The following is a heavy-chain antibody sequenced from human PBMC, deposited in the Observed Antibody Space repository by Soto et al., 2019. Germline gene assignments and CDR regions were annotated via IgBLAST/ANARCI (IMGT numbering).Heavy chain of an antibody. CDR3: ARHYCGGGSCQYFDY. CDR2: IYHSGST. CDR1: GGSISSGGYS. D-gene: IGHD2-15*01. V-gene: IGHV4-30-2*01. J-gene: IGHJ4*02. Sequence: PSETLSLTCAVSGGSISSGGYSWSWIRQPPGKGLEWIGYIYHSGSTYYNPSLKSRVTISVDRSKNQFSLKLSSVTAADTAVYYCARHYCGGGSCQYFDYWGQGTLVTVSS.